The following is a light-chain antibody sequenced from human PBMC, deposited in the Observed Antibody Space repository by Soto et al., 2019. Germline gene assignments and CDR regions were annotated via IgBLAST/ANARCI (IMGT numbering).Light chain of an antibody. V-gene: IGKV3-20*01. Sequence: EIVLTQSPGTLSLSPGERATLSCRASQSVSSGYLAWYQQKPGQAPRLLTYGASSRATGIPDRFSGSGSGTDFTLTISRLEPEDFAVYYCQQYGSSPTFGQGTKVEIK. CDR1: QSVSSGY. CDR3: QQYGSSPT. CDR2: GAS. J-gene: IGKJ1*01.